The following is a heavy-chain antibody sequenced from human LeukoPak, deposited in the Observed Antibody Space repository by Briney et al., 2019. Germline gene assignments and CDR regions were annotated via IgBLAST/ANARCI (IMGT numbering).Heavy chain of an antibody. J-gene: IGHJ6*04. V-gene: IGHV1-69*01. D-gene: IGHD4-17*01. CDR3: ARAPSPHGYGDYGYYYYGMDV. CDR1: GGTFSSYA. CDR2: IIPFFGTA. Sequence: SVKVSCKASGGTFSSYAISWVRQAPGQGLEWMGGIIPFFGTANYAQKFQGRVTITADESTSTAYMELSSLRSEDTAVYYCARAPSPHGYGDYGYYYYGMDVWGKGTTVTVSS.